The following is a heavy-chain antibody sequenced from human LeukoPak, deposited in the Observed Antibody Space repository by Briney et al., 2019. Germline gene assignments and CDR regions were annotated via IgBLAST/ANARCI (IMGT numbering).Heavy chain of an antibody. CDR3: ARAPGYSGKGFDY. V-gene: IGHV4-59*01. D-gene: IGHD5-12*01. CDR2: IYYSGST. CDR1: GGSISSYY. Sequence: SGTLSLTCTVSGGSISSYYWSWIRQPPGKGLEWIGYIYYSGSTNYNPSLKSRVTISVDTSKNQFSLKLSSVTAADTAVYYCARAPGYSGKGFDYWGQGTLVTVSS. J-gene: IGHJ4*02.